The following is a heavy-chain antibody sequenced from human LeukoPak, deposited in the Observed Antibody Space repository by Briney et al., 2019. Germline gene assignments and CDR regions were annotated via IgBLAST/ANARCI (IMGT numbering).Heavy chain of an antibody. Sequence: SETLSLTCSVSGGSISGAYWSWIRQAPGKGLEWIGYIYYSGSTDYNPSLESRVTISIDTSKNHFSLNLTAVTAADTAICYCARTGSGRDYYGMDVWGQGTSVTVSS. D-gene: IGHD5-12*01. J-gene: IGHJ6*02. CDR2: IYYSGST. CDR1: GGSISGAY. V-gene: IGHV4-59*01. CDR3: ARTGSGRDYYGMDV.